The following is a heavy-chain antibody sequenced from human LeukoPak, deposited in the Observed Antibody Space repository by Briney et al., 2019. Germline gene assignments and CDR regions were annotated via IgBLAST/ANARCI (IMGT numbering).Heavy chain of an antibody. CDR1: GFTFSSYG. Sequence: GGSLRLSCAASGFTFSSYGMNWVRQAPGKGLEWVSFISSSGSTIYYANSVKGRFTISRDNARNSLYLQMNSLRDEDTAVYYCARDFSAPLPLWGRGTLVTVSS. D-gene: IGHD3-3*02. CDR3: ARDFSAPLPL. V-gene: IGHV3-48*02. CDR2: ISSSGSTI. J-gene: IGHJ2*01.